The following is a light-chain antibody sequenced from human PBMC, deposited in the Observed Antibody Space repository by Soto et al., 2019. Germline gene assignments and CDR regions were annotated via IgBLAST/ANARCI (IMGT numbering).Light chain of an antibody. Sequence: QSVLTQPPSVSGSPGQSVTISCTGTSSDVGSYNRVSWYQQPPGTAPKLMIYEVTNRPSGVPDRFSGSKSGNTASLTISGFQVEDEADYYCSSYTSSRPYVLGTGTKVTVL. V-gene: IGLV2-18*02. CDR2: EVT. J-gene: IGLJ1*01. CDR3: SSYTSSRPYV. CDR1: SSDVGSYNR.